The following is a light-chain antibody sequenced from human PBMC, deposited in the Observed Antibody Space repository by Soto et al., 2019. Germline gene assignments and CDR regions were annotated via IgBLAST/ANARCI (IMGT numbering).Light chain of an antibody. V-gene: IGKV3-20*01. Sequence: EIVGTQPPATLSLSPWERAALSCRASQSVSSYLAWYRQKPGQAPRLLIYDASNRATGIPDRFSGSGSGTDFTLTISRLEPEDFAVYYCQHYGSSPRPFGQVTK. J-gene: IGKJ1*01. CDR1: QSVSSY. CDR3: QHYGSSPRP. CDR2: DAS.